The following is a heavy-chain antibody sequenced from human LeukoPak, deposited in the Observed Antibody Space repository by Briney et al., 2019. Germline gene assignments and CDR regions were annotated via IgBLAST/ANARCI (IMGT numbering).Heavy chain of an antibody. CDR2: INPNSGGT. J-gene: IGHJ3*02. V-gene: IGHV1-2*02. CDR3: ARTSGGSSWYYAFDI. Sequence: ASVKVSCKASGYTFTGYYMHWVRQAPGQGLEWMGWINPNSGGTNYAQKFQGRVTMTRDTSISTAYMELSRLRSDDTAVYYCARTSGGSSWYYAFDIWGQETMVTVSS. D-gene: IGHD6-13*01. CDR1: GYTFTGYY.